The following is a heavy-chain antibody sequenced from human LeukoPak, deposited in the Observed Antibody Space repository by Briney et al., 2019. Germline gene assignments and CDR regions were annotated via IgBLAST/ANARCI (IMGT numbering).Heavy chain of an antibody. J-gene: IGHJ3*02. Sequence: GASVKVSCKGSGYSFTSYWIGWVRQMPGKGLEWMGIIYPGDSDTRYSPSFQGQVTVSADKSISTAYLQWSSLKASDTAMYYCARRQAAAGKGDAFDIWGQGTMVTVSS. D-gene: IGHD6-13*01. CDR2: IYPGDSDT. V-gene: IGHV5-51*01. CDR1: GYSFTSYW. CDR3: ARRQAAAGKGDAFDI.